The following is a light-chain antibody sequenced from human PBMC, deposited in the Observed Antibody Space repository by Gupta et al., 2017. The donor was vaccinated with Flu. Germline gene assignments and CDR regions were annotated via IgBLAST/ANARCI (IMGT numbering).Light chain of an antibody. V-gene: IGLV2-14*03. Sequence: QSALTQPASVSGSSGQSITIFCTGATIPVGDYIYISWYQHRPGNAPQLIIYVVAHRPSGVSSRFSGSKSGNTASLTISGLQAEDEADYYCASYTITTNNFLFGGGTKLTVL. CDR1: TIPVGDYIY. CDR3: ASYTITTNNFL. J-gene: IGLJ2*01. CDR2: VVA.